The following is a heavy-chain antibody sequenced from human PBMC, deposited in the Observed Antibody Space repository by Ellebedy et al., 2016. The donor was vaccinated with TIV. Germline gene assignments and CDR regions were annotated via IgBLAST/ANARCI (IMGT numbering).Heavy chain of an antibody. CDR3: AQMSRGVVVMFYY. CDR2: ISGSGDST. J-gene: IGHJ4*02. D-gene: IGHD3-22*01. CDR1: GFIVSSYA. Sequence: GESLKISXAASGFIVSSYAMSWVRQAPGKGLEWVSTISGSGDSTYYADSVKGRFAISRDSSKSTVYLQMNSLRAEDTAVYYCAQMSRGVVVMFYYWGQGTLVTVSS. V-gene: IGHV3-23*01.